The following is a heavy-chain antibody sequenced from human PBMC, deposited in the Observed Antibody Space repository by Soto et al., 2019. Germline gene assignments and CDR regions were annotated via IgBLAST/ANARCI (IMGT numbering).Heavy chain of an antibody. D-gene: IGHD1-1*01. CDR3: ARGWVDGVLFDN. CDR2: IDRSGSAT. V-gene: IGHV3-48*03. CDR1: RFTVSDYE. Sequence: EVQLVESGGGLVQPGGSLRLSCTASRFTVSDYEMHWVRQAPGKMEWVSSIDRSGSATYYADSVKGRFTFSRDSAKNSLYLQMNILRAVDTAVYYCARGWVDGVLFDNWGQGTLVTVSS. J-gene: IGHJ4*02.